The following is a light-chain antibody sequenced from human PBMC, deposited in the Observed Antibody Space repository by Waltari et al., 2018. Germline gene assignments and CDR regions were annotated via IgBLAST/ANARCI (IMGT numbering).Light chain of an antibody. CDR2: DVS. CDR3: KSYTGTGSWV. V-gene: IGLV2-14*04. J-gene: IGLJ3*02. Sequence: WSHQHPAKAPTSFIYDVSRRPSGISIRFSGSNSCITSSLIISGLQADDEADYYCKSYTGTGSWVFGGGTKLTVL.